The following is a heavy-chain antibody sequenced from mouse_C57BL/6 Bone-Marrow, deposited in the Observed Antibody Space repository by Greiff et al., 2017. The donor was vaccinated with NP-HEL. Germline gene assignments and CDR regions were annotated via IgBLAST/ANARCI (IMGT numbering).Heavy chain of an antibody. CDR3: ARERVLRYDY. V-gene: IGHV1-80*01. J-gene: IGHJ2*01. D-gene: IGHD1-1*01. Sequence: QVHVKQSGAELVKPGASVKISCKASGYAFSSYWMNWVKQRPGKGLEWIGQIYPGDGDTNYNGKFKGKATLTADKSSSTAYMQLSSLTSEDSAVYFCARERVLRYDYWGQGTTLTVSS. CDR2: IYPGDGDT. CDR1: GYAFSSYW.